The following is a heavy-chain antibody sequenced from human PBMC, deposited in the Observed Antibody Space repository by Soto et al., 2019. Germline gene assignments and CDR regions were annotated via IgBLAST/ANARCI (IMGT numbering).Heavy chain of an antibody. CDR1: GFTFEHYA. J-gene: IGHJ6*02. CDR3: AKDSWAIFGVPAGEYYAMDV. V-gene: IGHV3-23*01. D-gene: IGHD3-3*01. Sequence: GGSVRLSCVASGFTFEHYAMSWVRQAPGKGLEWVSAISGSGGTTYYSDSVKGRFTISRDNSKNTVYLQMNDLRVEDAAEYFCAKDSWAIFGVPAGEYYAMDVWGQGTTVTVAS. CDR2: ISGSGGTT.